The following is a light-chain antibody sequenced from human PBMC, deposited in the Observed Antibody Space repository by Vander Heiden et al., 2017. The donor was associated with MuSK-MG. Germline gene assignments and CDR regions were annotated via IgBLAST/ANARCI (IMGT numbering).Light chain of an antibody. CDR2: GAS. J-gene: IGKJ5*01. Sequence: ELVITLSPPTLSVSPGERATLSCRASQSVSSNLAWYQQKPGQAPRLLIYGASTRATGIPARFSGSGSGTEFTLTISSLQSEDFAVYYCQQYNNWPPITFGQGTRLXIK. CDR3: QQYNNWPPIT. CDR1: QSVSSN. V-gene: IGKV3D-15*01.